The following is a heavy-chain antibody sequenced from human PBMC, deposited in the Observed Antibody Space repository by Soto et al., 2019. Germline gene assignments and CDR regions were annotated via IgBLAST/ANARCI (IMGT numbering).Heavy chain of an antibody. Sequence: QITLKESGPTLVKPTQTLTLTCTFSGFSLSTSGVGVGWIRQPPGKALEWLALIYWDDDKRYSPSLKSRLTITKDTSKYLVVLTMTNMEPVDTASYFCAHRPSYCSGGSCYSGFDYWGQGTLVTVSS. CDR3: AHRPSYCSGGSCYSGFDY. D-gene: IGHD2-15*01. CDR2: IYWDDDK. CDR1: GFSLSTSGVG. V-gene: IGHV2-5*02. J-gene: IGHJ4*02.